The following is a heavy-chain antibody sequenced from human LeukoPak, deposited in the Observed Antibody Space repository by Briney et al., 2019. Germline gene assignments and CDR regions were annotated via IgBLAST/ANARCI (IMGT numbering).Heavy chain of an antibody. J-gene: IGHJ4*02. Sequence: SETLSLTCTVSGGSISSYYWSWIRQHPGKGLEWIGYIYYSGSTYYNPSLKSRVTISVDTSKNQFSLKLSSVTAADTAVYYCARGGLAVAGLDYWGQGTLVTVSS. CDR3: ARGGLAVAGLDY. CDR1: GGSISSYY. V-gene: IGHV4-30-4*08. CDR2: IYYSGST. D-gene: IGHD6-19*01.